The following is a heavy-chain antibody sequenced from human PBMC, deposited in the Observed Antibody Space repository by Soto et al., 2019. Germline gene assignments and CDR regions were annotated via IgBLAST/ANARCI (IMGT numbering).Heavy chain of an antibody. Sequence: GGSLRVSCAASGFTFSGYGMHWVRQSPGKGLEWVAVISYDGSNKYYADSVKGRFTISRDNSKNTLYLQMNSLRAEDTAVYYCAKAPRTRSGYYLNYWGQGTLVTVSS. J-gene: IGHJ4*02. CDR1: GFTFSGYG. V-gene: IGHV3-30*18. CDR3: AKAPRTRSGYYLNY. CDR2: ISYDGSNK. D-gene: IGHD3-22*01.